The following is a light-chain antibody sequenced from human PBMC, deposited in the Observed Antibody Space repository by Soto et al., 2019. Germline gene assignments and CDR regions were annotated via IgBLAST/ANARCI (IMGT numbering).Light chain of an antibody. CDR1: QSVDSN. CDR3: QQYNNWPRT. J-gene: IGKJ1*01. CDR2: GAS. Sequence: EVVMTQSPATLSVSPGERATLSCRASQSVDSNLAWYQQKPGQAPRLLIFGASTRATGIPVRFSGSGSGTEFTLTLSSLQSEDFAVYSCQQYNNWPRTFGQGTKVEIK. V-gene: IGKV3-15*01.